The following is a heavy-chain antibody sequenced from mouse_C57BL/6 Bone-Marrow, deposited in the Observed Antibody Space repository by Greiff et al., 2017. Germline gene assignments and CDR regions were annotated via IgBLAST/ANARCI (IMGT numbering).Heavy chain of an antibody. CDR2: IYPRSGNT. CDR1: GYTFTSYG. J-gene: IGHJ3*01. D-gene: IGHD2-3*01. CDR3: ARSDGYYVTFAY. V-gene: IGHV1-81*01. Sequence: VQLQESGAELARPGASVKLSCKASGYTFTSYGISWVKQRTGQGLEWIGEIYPRSGNTYYNEKFKGKATLTADKSSSTAYMELRSLTSEDSAVYFRARSDGYYVTFAYWGQGTLVTVSA.